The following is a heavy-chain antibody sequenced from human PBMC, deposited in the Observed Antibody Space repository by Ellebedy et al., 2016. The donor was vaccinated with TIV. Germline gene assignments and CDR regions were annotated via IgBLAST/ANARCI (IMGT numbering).Heavy chain of an antibody. J-gene: IGHJ4*02. CDR3: ARAIAAAGSY. D-gene: IGHD6-13*01. V-gene: IGHV3-7*01. CDR1: GFTFSNYW. Sequence: GGSLRLXXAASGFTFSNYWMSWVRQAPGKGLEWVANMKQDGSEKYYVDSVKGRFTISRDNAKNSLYLQMNSLRAEDTAVYYCARAIAAAGSYWGRGTLVTVSS. CDR2: MKQDGSEK.